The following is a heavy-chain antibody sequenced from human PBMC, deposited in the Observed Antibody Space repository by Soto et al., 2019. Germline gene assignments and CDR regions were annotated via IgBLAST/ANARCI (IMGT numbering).Heavy chain of an antibody. J-gene: IGHJ4*02. V-gene: IGHV3-33*01. CDR1: GFTFSSYG. CDR2: IWDDGSNK. CDR3: ARDSHVGSGWQLTADY. D-gene: IGHD6-19*01. Sequence: GGSLRLSCAASGFTFSSYGMHWVRQAPGKGLEWVAVIWDDGSNKYYAESVKGRFTISRDNSKNTLYLQMNNLRAEDTAVYYCARDSHVGSGWQLTADYWGQGTLVTVSS.